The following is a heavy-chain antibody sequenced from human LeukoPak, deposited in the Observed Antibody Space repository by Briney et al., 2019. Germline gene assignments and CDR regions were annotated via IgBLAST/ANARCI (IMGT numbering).Heavy chain of an antibody. V-gene: IGHV3-23*01. CDR1: GFTSSIYA. Sequence: GGSLRLSCAASGFTSSIYAMSWVRQAPGKGLEWVAAISSSGGTTYYADSMRGRFSISRDNSKSMLYLEMSSLRADDTAVYYCAKVAARRDYEAYFEYWGQGTQVTVSS. CDR3: AKVAARRDYEAYFEY. CDR2: ISSSGGTT. D-gene: IGHD5-24*01. J-gene: IGHJ4*02.